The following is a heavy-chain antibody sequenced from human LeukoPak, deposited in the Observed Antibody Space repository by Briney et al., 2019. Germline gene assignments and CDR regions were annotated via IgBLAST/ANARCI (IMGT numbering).Heavy chain of an antibody. V-gene: IGHV3-48*01. D-gene: IGHD3-22*01. CDR2: ISGSSSSSDGGAK. J-gene: IGHJ4*02. CDR3: AKVWDTYYYDSSGSFDY. CDR1: GFTFSTYS. Sequence: GGSLRLSCTASGFTFSTYSMNWVRQAPGRGLEWVSYISGSSSSSDGGAKQYADSVKGRFTISRDNSKNTLYLQMNSLRAEDTAVYYCAKVWDTYYYDSSGSFDYWGQGTLVTVSS.